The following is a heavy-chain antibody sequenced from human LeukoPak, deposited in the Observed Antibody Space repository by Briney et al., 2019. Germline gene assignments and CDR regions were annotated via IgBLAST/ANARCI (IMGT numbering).Heavy chain of an antibody. CDR3: ASKYVGYCSGGSCQRGVYFDY. CDR2: INHSGST. D-gene: IGHD2-15*01. J-gene: IGHJ4*02. V-gene: IGHV4-34*01. Sequence: EASETLSLTCAVYGGSFSGYYWSWIRQPPGKGLEWIGEINHSGSTNYNPSLKSRVTISVDTSKNQFSLKLSSVTAADTAVYYCASKYVGYCSGGSCQRGVYFDYWGQGTLVTVSS. CDR1: GGSFSGYY.